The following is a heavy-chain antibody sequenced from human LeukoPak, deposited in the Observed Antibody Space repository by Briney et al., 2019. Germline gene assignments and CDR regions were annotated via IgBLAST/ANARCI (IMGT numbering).Heavy chain of an antibody. CDR3: ARSRAATFDY. Sequence: SQTLSLTCAISGDSVSSKSAAWNWIRQSPSRGLEWVGRTYYRSKWSNDYAASVKGRITVNPDTPKNQFSLQLSSVTPEDTAVYYCARSRAATFDYWGQGTLVTVSS. CDR2: TYYRSKWSN. D-gene: IGHD2-15*01. CDR1: GDSVSSKSAA. J-gene: IGHJ4*02. V-gene: IGHV6-1*01.